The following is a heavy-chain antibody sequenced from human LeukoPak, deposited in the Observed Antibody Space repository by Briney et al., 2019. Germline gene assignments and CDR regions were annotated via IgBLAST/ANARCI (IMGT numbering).Heavy chain of an antibody. V-gene: IGHV4-39*01. J-gene: IGHJ3*02. CDR2: IYYSGST. Sequence: PSETLSLTCTVSGGSISSSSYYWGWIRQPPGKGLEWIGSIYYSGSTYYNPSLKSRVTISVDTSKNQFSLKLSSVTAADTAAYYCARHGIILGYYDSSGRYVGAFDIWGQGTMVTVSS. CDR3: ARHGIILGYYDSSGRYVGAFDI. CDR1: GGSISSSSYY. D-gene: IGHD3-22*01.